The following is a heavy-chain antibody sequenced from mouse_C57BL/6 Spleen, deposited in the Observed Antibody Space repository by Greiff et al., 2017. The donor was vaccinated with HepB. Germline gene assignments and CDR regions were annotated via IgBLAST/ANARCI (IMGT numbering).Heavy chain of an antibody. Sequence: QVQLQQPGAELVKPGASVKMSCKASGYTFTSYWITWVKQRPGQGLEWIGDIYPGSGSTNYNEKFKSKATLPVDTSSSTAYMQLSSLTSDDSAVYYCARSRYYYGSREYYYAMDYWGQGTSVTVSS. V-gene: IGHV1-55*01. CDR2: IYPGSGST. J-gene: IGHJ4*01. D-gene: IGHD1-1*01. CDR3: ARSRYYYGSREYYYAMDY. CDR1: GYTFTSYW.